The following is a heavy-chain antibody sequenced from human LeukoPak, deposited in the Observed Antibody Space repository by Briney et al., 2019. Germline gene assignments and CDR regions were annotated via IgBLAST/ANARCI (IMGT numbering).Heavy chain of an antibody. V-gene: IGHV3-48*03. CDR2: ISSSGSTI. J-gene: IGHJ6*03. Sequence: PGGSLRLSCAASGFTFSSYEMNWVRRAPGKGLEWVSYISSSGSTIYFADSVKGRFTISRDNAKNSLYLQMNSLRAEDTALYYCARVIDSSSYYYYYMDVWGKGTTVTISS. CDR3: ARVIDSSSYYYYYMDV. CDR1: GFTFSSYE. D-gene: IGHD3-22*01.